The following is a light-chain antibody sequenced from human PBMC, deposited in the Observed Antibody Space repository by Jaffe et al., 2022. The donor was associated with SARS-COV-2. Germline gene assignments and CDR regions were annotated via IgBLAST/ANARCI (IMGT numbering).Light chain of an antibody. CDR2: TAS. CDR1: QIINNY. V-gene: IGKV1-39*01. CDR3: QQSYSTPWT. Sequence: DIQMTQSPSSLSASVGDRVTITCRTSQIINNYLSWYQQKPGTAPKVLIYTASSLQSGVPSRFSGSGSGTDFTLTISSLQPEDFGTYYCQQSYSTPWTFGQGTKVEIK. J-gene: IGKJ1*01.